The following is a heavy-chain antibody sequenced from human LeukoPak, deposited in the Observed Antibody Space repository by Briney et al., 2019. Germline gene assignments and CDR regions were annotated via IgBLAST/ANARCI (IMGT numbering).Heavy chain of an antibody. Sequence: GASVKVSCKASGGTFSSYTISWVRQAPGQGLEWMGRLIPILGIANYAQKFQGRVTITADKSTSTAYMELGSLRSEDTAVYYCARNGEDIVVVPAAIRYYYYYMDVWGKGTTVTVSS. D-gene: IGHD2-2*01. CDR2: LIPILGIA. CDR3: ARNGEDIVVVPAAIRYYYYYMDV. J-gene: IGHJ6*03. CDR1: GGTFSSYT. V-gene: IGHV1-69*02.